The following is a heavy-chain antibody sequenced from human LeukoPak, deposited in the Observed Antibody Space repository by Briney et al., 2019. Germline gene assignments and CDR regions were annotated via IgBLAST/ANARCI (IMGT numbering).Heavy chain of an antibody. V-gene: IGHV1-69*04. CDR1: GGTFSSYA. J-gene: IGHJ4*02. Sequence: SVKVSCKASGGTFSSYAISCVRQAPGRGLEWMGRIIPTLEIANYAQKFQGRVTITADKSTSTAYMELSSLRPEDTAVYYCARVLSGTWLWFWGQGTLVTVSS. D-gene: IGHD5-18*01. CDR2: IIPTLEIA. CDR3: ARVLSGTWLWF.